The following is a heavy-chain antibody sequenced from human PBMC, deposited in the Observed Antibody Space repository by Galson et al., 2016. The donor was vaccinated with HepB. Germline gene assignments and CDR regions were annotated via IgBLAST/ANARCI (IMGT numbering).Heavy chain of an antibody. CDR2: IYRGGST. V-gene: IGHV4-59*01. J-gene: IGHJ3*01. CDR3: ARGRLGAVGALDFDL. CDR1: GDSISTFY. Sequence: SETLSLTCTVSGDSISTFYWNWIRQSPGRGLEWIGYIYRGGSTNYNPSLKSRVTISVDTSNVQFFLRLTSVTAADTAVYYCARGRLGAVGALDFDLWGQGTMVSVSP. D-gene: IGHD1-26*01.